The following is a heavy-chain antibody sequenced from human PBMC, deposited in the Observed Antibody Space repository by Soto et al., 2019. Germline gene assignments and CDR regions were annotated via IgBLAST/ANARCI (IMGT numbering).Heavy chain of an antibody. V-gene: IGHV1-69*02. D-gene: IGHD3-9*01. CDR2: IIPILGIA. Sequence: ASVKVSCKASGGTFSSYTISWVRQAPGQGLEWMGRIIPILGIANYAQKFQGRVTITADKSTSTAYMELSSLRSEDTAVYYCARGSAGNYDILTGYYLIPHFDYWGQGTLVTVSS. J-gene: IGHJ4*02. CDR1: GGTFSSYT. CDR3: ARGSAGNYDILTGYYLIPHFDY.